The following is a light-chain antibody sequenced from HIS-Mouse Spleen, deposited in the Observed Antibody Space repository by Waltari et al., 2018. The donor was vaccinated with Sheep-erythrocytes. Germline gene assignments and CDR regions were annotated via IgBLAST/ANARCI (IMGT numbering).Light chain of an antibody. Sequence: QSALTQPRSVSGSPGQSITISCTGTSSDVGSYNLVSWYHQHPGKDPKPMVYWGSERSPGVSRRFSGSKSGNTASLTISGLQAEDEADYYCCSYAGSSTPWVFGGGTKLTVL. J-gene: IGLJ3*02. CDR2: WGS. V-gene: IGLV2-23*01. CDR3: CSYAGSSTPWV. CDR1: SSDVGSYNL.